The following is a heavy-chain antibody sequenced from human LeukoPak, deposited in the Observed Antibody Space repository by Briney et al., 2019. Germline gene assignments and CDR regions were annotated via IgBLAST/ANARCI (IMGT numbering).Heavy chain of an antibody. Sequence: GGSLRLPCAASGFTFSSYAMHWVRQAPGKGLEWVAVISYDGSNKYYADSVKGRFTISRDNSKNTLYLQMNSLRAEDTAVYYCARERLELRFNWFDPWGQGTLVTVSS. V-gene: IGHV3-30-3*01. CDR3: ARERLELRFNWFDP. CDR2: ISYDGSNK. J-gene: IGHJ5*02. CDR1: GFTFSSYA. D-gene: IGHD1-7*01.